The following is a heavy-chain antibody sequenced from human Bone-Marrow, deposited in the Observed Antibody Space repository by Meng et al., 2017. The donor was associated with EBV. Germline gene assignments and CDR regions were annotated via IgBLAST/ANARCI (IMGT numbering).Heavy chain of an antibody. CDR2: INHSGST. Sequence: VRLQQGWAGLWKPSGSRSLICAVYGGSFSGYSWSWIRQPPGKGLEWIGEINHSGSTNYNPSLKSRVTISVDTSKNQFSLKLSSVTAADTAVYYCARVRSVATITLFDYWGQGTLVTVSS. V-gene: IGHV4-34*01. D-gene: IGHD5-24*01. CDR3: ARVRSVATITLFDY. J-gene: IGHJ4*02. CDR1: GGSFSGYS.